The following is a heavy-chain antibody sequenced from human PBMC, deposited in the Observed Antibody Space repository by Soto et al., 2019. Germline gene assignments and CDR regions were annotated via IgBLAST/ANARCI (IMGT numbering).Heavy chain of an antibody. V-gene: IGHV3-30*18. CDR2: ISYDGSNK. D-gene: IGHD2-21*02. Sequence: QVQLVESGGGVVQPGRSLRLSCAASGFTFSSYGMHWVRKAPGKGLEWVAVISYDGSNKYYADSVKGRFTISRDNSKNTLYLQMNSLRAEDTAVYYCAKAPQRAVVTVHPPGYWGQGTLVTVSS. J-gene: IGHJ4*02. CDR1: GFTFSSYG. CDR3: AKAPQRAVVTVHPPGY.